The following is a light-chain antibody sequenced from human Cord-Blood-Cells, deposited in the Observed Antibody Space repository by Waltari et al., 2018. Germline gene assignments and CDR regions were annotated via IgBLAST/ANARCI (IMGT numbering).Light chain of an antibody. CDR3: QTWGTGIQV. Sequence: QLVLTQSPSASASLGASVKLTCTLSSGHSSYAIAWHQQQPEKGPRYLMKLNSDGSHSKGDGIPDRFSGASSVAGRYLTISSLQSEDEADYYCQTWGTGIQVFGGGTKLTVL. CDR1: SGHSSYA. CDR2: LNSDGSH. V-gene: IGLV4-69*01. J-gene: IGLJ3*02.